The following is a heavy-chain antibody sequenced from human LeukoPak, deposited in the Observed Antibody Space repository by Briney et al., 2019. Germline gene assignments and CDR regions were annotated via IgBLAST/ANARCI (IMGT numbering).Heavy chain of an antibody. D-gene: IGHD3-10*01. CDR1: GFTFSSYG. J-gene: IGHJ4*02. Sequence: GGSLRLSCAASGFTFSSYGMHWVRQAPGKGLEWVAVISYDGSNKYYADSVKGRFTISRDNSKNTLYLQMNSLRAEDTAVYYCARSYGSGSYGYWGQGTLVTVSS. CDR3: ARSYGSGSYGY. V-gene: IGHV3-30*03. CDR2: ISYDGSNK.